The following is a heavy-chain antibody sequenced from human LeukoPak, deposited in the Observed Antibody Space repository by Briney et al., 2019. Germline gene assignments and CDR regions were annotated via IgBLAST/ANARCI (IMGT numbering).Heavy chain of an antibody. Sequence: PSETLSLTCTVSGGSISSGGYYWSWIRQHPGKGPEWIGYIFYSGSTYYNPSLKSRVTISQDTSKNQFSLKLSSVTAADTAVYYCARRIPVGCLFDYWGQGTLVTVSS. CDR1: GGSISSGGYY. V-gene: IGHV4-31*03. D-gene: IGHD6-19*01. CDR2: IFYSGST. J-gene: IGHJ4*02. CDR3: ARRIPVGCLFDY.